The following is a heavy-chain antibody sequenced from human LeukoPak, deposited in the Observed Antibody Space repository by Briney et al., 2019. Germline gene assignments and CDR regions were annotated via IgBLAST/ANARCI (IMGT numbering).Heavy chain of an antibody. CDR1: GGSFSGYY. Sequence: SETLSLTCAVYGGSFSGYYWSWIRQPPGKGLEWIGEINHSGSTNYNPSLKSRVTISVDTSKNQFSLKLSSVTAADTAVYYCARGLSTLLWFGELPTHFDYWGQGTLVTVSS. V-gene: IGHV4-34*01. J-gene: IGHJ4*02. D-gene: IGHD3-10*01. CDR2: INHSGST. CDR3: ARGLSTLLWFGELPTHFDY.